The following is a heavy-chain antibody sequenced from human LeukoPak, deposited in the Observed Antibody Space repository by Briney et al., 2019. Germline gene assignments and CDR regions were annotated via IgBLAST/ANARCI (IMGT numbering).Heavy chain of an antibody. D-gene: IGHD4-17*01. CDR3: FFDDYGDCVRDAFDI. CDR2: IIPIFGTA. J-gene: IGHJ3*02. V-gene: IGHV1-69*01. Sequence: SVKVSCKASGGTFSSYAISWVRQAPGQGLEWMGGIIPIFGTANYAQKFQGRVTITADESTSTAYMELSSLRSEDTAVYYCFFDDYGDCVRDAFDIWGQGTMVTVSS. CDR1: GGTFSSYA.